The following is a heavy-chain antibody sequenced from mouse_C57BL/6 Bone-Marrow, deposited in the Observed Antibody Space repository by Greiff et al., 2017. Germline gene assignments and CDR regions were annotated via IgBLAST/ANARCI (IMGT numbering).Heavy chain of an antibody. J-gene: IGHJ3*01. Sequence: EVQRVESGGGLVKPGGSLKLSCAASGFTFSSYAMSWVRQTPEKRLEWVATISDGASCTYYPDNVKGRFTISRDNAKNNLYLQMSHLKSEDTAMYYCAGESPGAAFAYWGQGTLVTVSA. D-gene: IGHD6-1*01. CDR2: ISDGASCT. CDR3: AGESPGAAFAY. CDR1: GFTFSSYA. V-gene: IGHV5-4*01.